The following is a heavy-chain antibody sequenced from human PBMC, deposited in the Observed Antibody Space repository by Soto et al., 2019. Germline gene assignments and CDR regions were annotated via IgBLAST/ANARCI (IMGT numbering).Heavy chain of an antibody. V-gene: IGHV4-34*01. D-gene: IGHD6-13*01. CDR3: GRNIAAARRWYYYYDSGKEV. Sequence: PSETLSLTCPVYGGCFSGYYWSWIRTPPGKGLEGIGKINHSGSTSYNPSLKSRVTIAIDRSKNKFSRKLSSVIAADMALYYCGRNIAAARRWYYYYDSGKEVWAKGTTVT. CDR1: GGCFSGYY. J-gene: IGHJ6*04. CDR2: INHSGST.